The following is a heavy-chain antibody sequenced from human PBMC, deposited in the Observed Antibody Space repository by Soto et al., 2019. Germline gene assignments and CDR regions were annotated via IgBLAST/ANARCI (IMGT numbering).Heavy chain of an antibody. CDR3: AKGAAAAAGTY. CDR2: ISGSGGCT. CDR1: GFTFSSYA. J-gene: IGHJ4*02. D-gene: IGHD6-13*01. V-gene: IGHV3-23*01. Sequence: GGSLRLSCAASGFTFSSYAMSWVRQAPGKGLEWVSAISGSGGCTYYADSVKGRFTISRDNAKNLLYLQMNSLRAEDTAVYYCAKGAAAAAGTYWGQGTLVTVSS.